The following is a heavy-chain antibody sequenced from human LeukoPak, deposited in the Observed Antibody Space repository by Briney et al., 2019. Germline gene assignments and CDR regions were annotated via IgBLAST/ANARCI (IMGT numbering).Heavy chain of an antibody. D-gene: IGHD2-8*01. CDR2: IYYSGST. CDR3: ARGYCTNAVCSLGPTQA. V-gene: IGHV4-39*07. J-gene: IGHJ4*02. CDR1: SGSISSRSYY. Sequence: SETLSLTCSVSSGSISSRSYYWGWIRQPPGKGLEWIGSIYYSGSTYYNPSLKSRVTISVDTSKNQFSLKLSSVTAADTAVYYCARGYCTNAVCSLGPTQAWGQGTLVTVSS.